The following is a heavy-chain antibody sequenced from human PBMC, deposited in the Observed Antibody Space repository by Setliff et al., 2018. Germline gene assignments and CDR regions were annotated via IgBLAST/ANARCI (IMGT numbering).Heavy chain of an antibody. D-gene: IGHD3-3*01. CDR2: IDPNSRST. J-gene: IGHJ5*02. V-gene: IGHV1-2*02. Sequence: ASVKVSCKASGYTFTDYYIHWVRQAPGQGLEWMGWIDPNSRSTHYAQKFQGRVTLTRDTSITTVYMELSTLTSDDTAVYYCVREGLSFGPGCCPNWLDPWGQGTLVTVSS. CDR1: GYTFTDYY. CDR3: VREGLSFGPGCCPNWLDP.